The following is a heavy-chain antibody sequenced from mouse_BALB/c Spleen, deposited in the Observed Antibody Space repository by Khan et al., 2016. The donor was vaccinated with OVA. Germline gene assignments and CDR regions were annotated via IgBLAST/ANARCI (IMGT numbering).Heavy chain of an antibody. Sequence: EVQLQESGPGLVKPSQSLSLTCPVTGYSITSDYAWNWIRQFPGNKLEWMGYISYSGSTSYNPSLNSRISITRDTSKNQFFLQLNSVTTEDTATYYCARDGSRYNYAMDYWGQGTAVTVSS. CDR2: ISYSGST. V-gene: IGHV3-2*02. D-gene: IGHD2-3*01. CDR3: ARDGSRYNYAMDY. CDR1: GYSITSDYA. J-gene: IGHJ4*01.